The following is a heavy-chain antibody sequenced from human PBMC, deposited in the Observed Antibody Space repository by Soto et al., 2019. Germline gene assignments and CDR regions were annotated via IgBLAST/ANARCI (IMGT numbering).Heavy chain of an antibody. CDR2: IYHSGST. CDR3: AREAAGILNWFDP. CDR1: GGSISRGGYY. J-gene: IGHJ5*02. D-gene: IGHD6-25*01. Sequence: QVQLQESGPGLVKPSQTLSLTCTVSGGSISRGGYYWSWIRQHPGKCLEWSGYIYHSGSTYYNPSLKSRVTISVDTSKNQFSLKVSSVTAADTAVYYCAREAAGILNWFDPWGQGTLVTVSS. V-gene: IGHV4-31*03.